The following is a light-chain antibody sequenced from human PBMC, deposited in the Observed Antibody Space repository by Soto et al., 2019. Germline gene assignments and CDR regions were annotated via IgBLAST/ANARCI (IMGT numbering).Light chain of an antibody. CDR3: CSYAGATAV. V-gene: IGLV2-11*01. CDR1: SSDVGGYNY. CDR2: DVS. Sequence: QSALTQPRSLSGSPGQSVTISCTGTSSDVGGYNYVSWYQQHPGQAPKLMIYDVSKRPSGVPDRFSGSKSGNTSSLTISGLQAEDEADYCCCSYAGATAVFGGGTKLTVL. J-gene: IGLJ2*01.